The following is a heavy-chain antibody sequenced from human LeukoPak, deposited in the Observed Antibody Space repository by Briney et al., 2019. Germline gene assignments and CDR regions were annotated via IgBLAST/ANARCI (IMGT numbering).Heavy chain of an antibody. J-gene: IGHJ4*02. CDR1: GYTFTAYY. Sequence: ASVKVSCKASGYTFTAYYMYWVRQAPGQGLEWMGWINPNSGGTNYAQKFQGTVTMARDTSISTVYMELSRPRSDDTAVYYCARVNYSSSLIDYWGQGTLVTVSS. CDR2: INPNSGGT. CDR3: ARVNYSSSLIDY. D-gene: IGHD6-6*01. V-gene: IGHV1-2*02.